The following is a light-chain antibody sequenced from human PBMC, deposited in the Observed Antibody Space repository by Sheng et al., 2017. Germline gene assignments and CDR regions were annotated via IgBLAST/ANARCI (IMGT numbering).Light chain of an antibody. CDR3: ATWDDSLSGWI. J-gene: IGLJ2*01. Sequence: QSVLTQPPAASETPGQRVTISCSGTYSNVGKNYVCWYQQVPGMAPKLLIYRNNQRPSGVPDRFSGSKSATSASLAISGLRSEDEADYYCATWDDSLSGWIFGGGTKLTVL. CDR1: YSNVGKNY. V-gene: IGLV1-47*01. CDR2: RNN.